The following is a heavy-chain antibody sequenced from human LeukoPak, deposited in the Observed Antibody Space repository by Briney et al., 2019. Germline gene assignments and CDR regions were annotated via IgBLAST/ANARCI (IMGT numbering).Heavy chain of an antibody. V-gene: IGHV3-23*01. CDR2: ISGSGGST. CDR3: ARTTVAGTSGPTQRYNWFDP. J-gene: IGHJ5*02. D-gene: IGHD6-19*01. Sequence: GGSLRLSCAASGFTFSSYAMSWVRQAPGKGLEWVSAISGSGGSTYYADSVKGRFTISRDNSKNTLYLQMNSLRAEDTAVYYCARTTVAGTSGPTQRYNWFDPWGQGTLVTVSS. CDR1: GFTFSSYA.